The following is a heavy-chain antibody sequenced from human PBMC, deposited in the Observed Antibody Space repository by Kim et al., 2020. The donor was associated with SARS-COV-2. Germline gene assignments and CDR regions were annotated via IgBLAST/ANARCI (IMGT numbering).Heavy chain of an antibody. Sequence: TYYLDSLKGRFTISRDSSKNTLYLQMNSLRAEDTAVYYCARGLGATFFDFWGQGTLVTVSS. V-gene: IGHV3-53*03. CDR3: ARGLGATFFDF. D-gene: IGHD1-26*01. J-gene: IGHJ4*02. CDR2: T.